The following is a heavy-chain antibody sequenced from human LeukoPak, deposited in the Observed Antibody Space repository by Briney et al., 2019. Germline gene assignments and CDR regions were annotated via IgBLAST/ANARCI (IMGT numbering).Heavy chain of an antibody. Sequence: SETLSLTCAVCGYSISSGYYWGWIRQPPGKGQEWIGSIYHSGSTYYTPSLKSRVTISVDTSKNQFSLKLSSVTAADTAVYYWASSGWDAFDIWGQGTMVTVSS. CDR3: ASSGWDAFDI. CDR2: IYHSGST. D-gene: IGHD6-19*01. CDR1: GYSISSGYY. J-gene: IGHJ3*02. V-gene: IGHV4-38-2*01.